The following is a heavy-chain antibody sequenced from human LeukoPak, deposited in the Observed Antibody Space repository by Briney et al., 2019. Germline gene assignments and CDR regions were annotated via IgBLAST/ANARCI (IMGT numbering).Heavy chain of an antibody. D-gene: IGHD5/OR15-5a*01. V-gene: IGHV1-69*05. J-gene: IGHJ6*03. Sequence: ASVKVSCKASGYTFTSYGISWVRQAPGQGLEWMGGIIPIFGTANYAQKFQGRVTITTDESRSTAYMELSSLRSEDTAVYYCARAQLSVENYYYFYMDVWGKGTTVTVSS. CDR2: IIPIFGTA. CDR1: GYTFTSYG. CDR3: ARAQLSVENYYYFYMDV.